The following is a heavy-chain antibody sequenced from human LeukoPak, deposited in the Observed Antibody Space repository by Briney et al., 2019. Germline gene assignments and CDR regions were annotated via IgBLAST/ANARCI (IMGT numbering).Heavy chain of an antibody. V-gene: IGHV4-31*03. D-gene: IGHD6-13*01. Sequence: SETLSLTCTVSGGSISSGGYYWSWIRQHPGKGLEWIGYIYYSGSTYYNPSLKSRVTISVDTSKNQFSLKLSSVTAADTAVYYCASFIAAAGTVWFDPWGQGTLVTASS. J-gene: IGHJ5*02. CDR1: GGSISSGGYY. CDR2: IYYSGST. CDR3: ASFIAAAGTVWFDP.